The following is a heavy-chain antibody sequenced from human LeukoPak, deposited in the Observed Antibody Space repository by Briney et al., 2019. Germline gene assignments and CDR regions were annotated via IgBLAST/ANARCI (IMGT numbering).Heavy chain of an antibody. D-gene: IGHD1-26*01. CDR1: GFTFSSYA. CDR2: ISVSGSTT. CDR3: AKRIVGAPYAFDI. V-gene: IGHV3-23*01. J-gene: IGHJ3*02. Sequence: PGGSLRLTCAASGFTFSSYAMSWVRHAPGKRLEWVSAISVSGSTTYYADSVKGRFTISRDNSKNTLYLQMNSLRAGDTAVYYCAKRIVGAPYAFDIWGQGTMVTVSS.